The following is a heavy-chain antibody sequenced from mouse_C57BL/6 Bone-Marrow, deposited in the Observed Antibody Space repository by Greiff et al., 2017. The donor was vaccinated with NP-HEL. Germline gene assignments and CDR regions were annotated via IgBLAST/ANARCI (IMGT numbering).Heavy chain of an antibody. J-gene: IGHJ4*01. V-gene: IGHV1-7*01. CDR3: ELGRFDAMEY. CDR1: GYTFTSYW. CDR2: INPSSGYT. Sequence: QVQLKQSGAELAKPGASVKLSCKASGYTFTSYWMHWVKQRPGQGLEWIGYINPSSGYTKYNQKFKDKATLTADKSSSTAYMQLSSLTYEDSAVYYCELGRFDAMEYWGQGTSVTVSS. D-gene: IGHD4-1*01.